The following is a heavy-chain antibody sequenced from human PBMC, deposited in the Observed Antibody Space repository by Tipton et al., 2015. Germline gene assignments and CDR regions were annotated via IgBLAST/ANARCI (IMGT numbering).Heavy chain of an antibody. CDR3: AKEAVAGIVHSYHMDV. CDR2: ITYDGSNQ. V-gene: IGHV3-30*18. D-gene: IGHD6-19*01. CDR1: GFTFSSYG. Sequence: SLRLSCAASGFTFSSYGMHWVRQAPGKGLEWVAVITYDGSNQDYADSVKGRFSISRDNSRNTVDLQMNSLRPDDTAVYYCAKEAVAGIVHSYHMDVWGRGSTVTVSS. J-gene: IGHJ6*02.